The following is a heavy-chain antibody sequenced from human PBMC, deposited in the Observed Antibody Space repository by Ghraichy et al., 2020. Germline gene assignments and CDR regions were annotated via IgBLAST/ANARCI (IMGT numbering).Heavy chain of an antibody. CDR2: IYSSGST. CDR3: AGAHARNYYESSGYYSDF. CDR1: GGSVNSGSYY. Sequence: SQTLSLTCTVSGGSVNSGSYYWSWIRQPPGKGLEWIAYIYSSGSTKYNPSLKSRVTISADTSKNQFSLRLRSVTAADTAVYYCAGAHARNYYESSGYYSDFWGQGTLVTVSS. D-gene: IGHD3-22*01. V-gene: IGHV4-61*01. J-gene: IGHJ4*02.